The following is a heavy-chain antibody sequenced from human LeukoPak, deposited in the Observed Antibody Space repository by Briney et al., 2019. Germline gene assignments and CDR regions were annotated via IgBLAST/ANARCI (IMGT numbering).Heavy chain of an antibody. J-gene: IGHJ5*02. CDR3: TREALGFCSGGSCVHWFDP. V-gene: IGHV4-61*01. D-gene: IGHD2-15*01. CDR2: IYYSGST. CDR1: GGSVTSVSNY. Sequence: SETLSLTCTVSGGSVTSVSNYWSWIGQPPGKGLEWIGYIYYSGSTNYNPSLESRVTISVDTSKNQFSLKMRSVTAADTAVYYCTREALGFCSGGSCVHWFDPWGQGTLVTVSS.